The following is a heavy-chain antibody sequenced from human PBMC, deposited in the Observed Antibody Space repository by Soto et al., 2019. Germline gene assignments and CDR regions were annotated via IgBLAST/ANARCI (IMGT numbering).Heavy chain of an antibody. Sequence: QVQLVQSGAEVKKPGASVKVSCKASGYTFTSYDINWVRQATGQGLEWMGWMNPNSGNTGYAQKFQGRVTMTRNTSISTAEMELSSLRSEDTAVYYCARYSSGWRGDAFDIWGQGTMVTVSS. CDR1: GYTFTSYD. J-gene: IGHJ3*02. V-gene: IGHV1-8*01. CDR3: ARYSSGWRGDAFDI. CDR2: MNPNSGNT. D-gene: IGHD6-19*01.